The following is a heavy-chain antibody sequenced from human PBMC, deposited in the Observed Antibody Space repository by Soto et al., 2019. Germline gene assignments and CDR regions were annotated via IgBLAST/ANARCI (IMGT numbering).Heavy chain of an antibody. Sequence: GGSLRLSSAASGFTFSSYSMSWVRQAPGKGLEWVANIKQDGSDRYYVDSVKGRFTISRDNAKNSLYLQMNSLRAEDTALYYCARDLYGDYWFDPWGQGTLVTVSS. CDR3: ARDLYGDYWFDP. J-gene: IGHJ5*02. CDR1: GFTFSSYS. V-gene: IGHV3-7*05. D-gene: IGHD4-17*01. CDR2: IKQDGSDR.